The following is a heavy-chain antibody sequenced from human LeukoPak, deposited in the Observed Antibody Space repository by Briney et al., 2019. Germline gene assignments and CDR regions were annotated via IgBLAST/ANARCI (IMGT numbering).Heavy chain of an antibody. V-gene: IGHV4-34*09. CDR2: INHSGST. D-gene: IGHD6-19*01. CDR1: GGSFSTYY. CDR3: ARDRMYSSGWSPGFDP. Sequence: SETLSLTCAVYGGSFSTYYWSWVRQPPGKGREWIGEINHSGSTYYNPSLKSRVTISVDTSKNQFSLKLSSVTAADTAGYYCARDRMYSSGWSPGFDPWGQGTLVTVSS. J-gene: IGHJ5*02.